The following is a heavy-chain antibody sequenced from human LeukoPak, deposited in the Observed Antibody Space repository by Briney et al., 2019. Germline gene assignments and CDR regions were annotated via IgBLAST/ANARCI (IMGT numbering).Heavy chain of an antibody. CDR2: INHSGST. D-gene: IGHD3-22*01. CDR1: GGSFSGYY. J-gene: IGHJ4*02. CDR3: ARESDYDSSGYYLYYFDY. V-gene: IGHV4-34*01. Sequence: SETLSLTCAVYGGSFSGYYWSWIRQPPGKGLEWIGEINHSGSTNYNPSLKSRVTISVDTSKNQFSLKLSSVTAADTAVYYCARESDYDSSGYYLYYFDYWGQGTLVTVSS.